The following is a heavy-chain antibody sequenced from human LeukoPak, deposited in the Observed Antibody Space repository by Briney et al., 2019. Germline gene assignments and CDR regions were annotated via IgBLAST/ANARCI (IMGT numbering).Heavy chain of an antibody. Sequence: GGSLRLSCAASGFTFSSYSMNWVRQAPGKGLEWVSSISSSSSYIYYADSVKGRFTISRDNAKNSLYLQMNSLRAEDTAVYYCARVGYSSSWYREWDYWGQGTLVTVSS. CDR3: ARVGYSSSWYREWDY. V-gene: IGHV3-21*01. CDR2: ISSSSSYI. CDR1: GFTFSSYS. D-gene: IGHD6-13*01. J-gene: IGHJ4*02.